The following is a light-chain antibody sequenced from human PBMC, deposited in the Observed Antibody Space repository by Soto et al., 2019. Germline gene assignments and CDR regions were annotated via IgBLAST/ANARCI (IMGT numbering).Light chain of an antibody. CDR2: DVS. CDR3: SSYTSSYVV. V-gene: IGLV2-14*01. Sequence: QSALTQPASVSGSPGQSITISCTGTSSDVGGYNYVSWYQQHPGKAPKLMIYDVSNRPSGVSNRFSGSKSGNTASLTISGLQAEDEADYCCSSYTSSYVVFGGGTQLTVL. J-gene: IGLJ2*01. CDR1: SSDVGGYNY.